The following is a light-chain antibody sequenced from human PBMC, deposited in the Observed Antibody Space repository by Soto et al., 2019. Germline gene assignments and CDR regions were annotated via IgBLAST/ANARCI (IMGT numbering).Light chain of an antibody. CDR3: QPANSFPLT. Sequence: DIQMTHSPSSVSASVGDRVTITCRASQGINSWLAWYQQKPGTAPKLLIYAASTLQSGVPSRFSGSGSGTDFTLTISSLQPEDFATYYCQPANSFPLTFGGGTKVEIK. CDR2: AAS. V-gene: IGKV1-12*01. CDR1: QGINSW. J-gene: IGKJ4*01.